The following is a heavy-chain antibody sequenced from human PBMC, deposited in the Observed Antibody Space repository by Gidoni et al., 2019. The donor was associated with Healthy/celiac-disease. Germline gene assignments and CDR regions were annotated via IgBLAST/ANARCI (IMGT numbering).Heavy chain of an antibody. CDR2: IIPILSIA. V-gene: IGHV1-69*02. D-gene: IGHD3-22*01. J-gene: IGHJ4*02. Sequence: QVQLVQSGAEVKKPGSSVKVSCKASGGTFSSYTISWVRQAPGQGVEWMGMIIPILSIAKYAQKCQGRVTITADKSTSTAYMELSSLGSEDTAVYYCARGGQDSSGGYWGQGTLVTVSS. CDR1: GGTFSSYT. CDR3: ARGGQDSSGGY.